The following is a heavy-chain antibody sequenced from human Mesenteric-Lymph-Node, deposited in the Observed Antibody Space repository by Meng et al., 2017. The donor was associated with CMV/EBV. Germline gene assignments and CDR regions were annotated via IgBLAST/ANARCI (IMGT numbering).Heavy chain of an antibody. D-gene: IGHD2-15*01. CDR3: ARDLQYCSGGSCYSSRYYYYGMDV. CDR1: GFTFYTST. J-gene: IGHJ6*02. CDR2: IKQDGSEK. V-gene: IGHV3-7*01. Sequence: GSLKISCAASGFTFYTSTMAWVRQAPGKGLEWVANIKQDGSEKYYVDSVKGRFTISRDNAKKSLYLQMNSLRAEDTAVYYCARDLQYCSGGSCYSSRYYYYGMDVWGQGTTVTVSS.